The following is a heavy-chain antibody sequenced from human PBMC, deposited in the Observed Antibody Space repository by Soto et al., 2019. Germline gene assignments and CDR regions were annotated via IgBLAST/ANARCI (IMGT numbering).Heavy chain of an antibody. CDR1: GGTFRTTA. CDR2: ITPVFGTP. CDR3: ARGGLVITDFYYGLDV. V-gene: IGHV1-69*01. J-gene: IGHJ6*02. Sequence: QVHLVQSGAEVKKSGSSVKVSCKISGGTFRTTAISWVRQAPGQGLEWMGEITPVFGTPDYAQKFQGRITITADESTSTVYMDLSSLRSEDTAVYYCARGGLVITDFYYGLDVWGQGTTVTVSS. D-gene: IGHD3-9*01.